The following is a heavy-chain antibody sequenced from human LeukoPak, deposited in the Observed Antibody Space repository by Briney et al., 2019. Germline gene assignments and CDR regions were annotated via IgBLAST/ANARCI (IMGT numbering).Heavy chain of an antibody. V-gene: IGHV3-20*04. Sequence: GGSLRLSCAASGFKFDDYGMTWVRQAPGKGLEWVSGISWNGGNTGYADSVKGRFTISRDNAKNSLYLQMNSLSAEDTALYYCAREVGASGRTVYFDYWGQGTLVTVSS. D-gene: IGHD1-26*01. CDR3: AREVGASGRTVYFDY. CDR2: ISWNGGNT. J-gene: IGHJ4*02. CDR1: GFKFDDYG.